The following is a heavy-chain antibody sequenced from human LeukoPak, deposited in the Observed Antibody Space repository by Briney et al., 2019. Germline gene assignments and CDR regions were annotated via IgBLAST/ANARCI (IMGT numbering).Heavy chain of an antibody. D-gene: IGHD2-2*01. V-gene: IGHV4-59*01. CDR3: AREGYCSSTSCYAFDI. CDR2: IYYSGST. Sequence: SETLSLTCTVSGGSSSSYYWSWIRQPPGKGLEWIGYIYYSGSTNYNPSLKSRVTISVDTSKNQFSLKLSSVTAADTAVYYCAREGYCSSTSCYAFDIWGQGAMVTVSS. CDR1: GGSSSSYY. J-gene: IGHJ3*02.